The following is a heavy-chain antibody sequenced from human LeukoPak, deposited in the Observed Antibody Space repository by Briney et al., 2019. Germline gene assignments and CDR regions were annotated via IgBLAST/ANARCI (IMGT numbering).Heavy chain of an antibody. CDR1: GFTFSNYA. J-gene: IGHJ3*02. CDR2: IWYDGSNQ. D-gene: IGHD4-17*01. V-gene: IGHV3-33*01. CDR3: AREYVNGDYVAAFDI. Sequence: PGGSLRLSCAASGFTFSNYAIHWVRQAPSKGLEWVAVIWYDGSNQYFADSVQGRFSLSRDNSKNTLSLQMNRLRADDTGVYYCAREYVNGDYVAAFDIWGQGTMVTVSS.